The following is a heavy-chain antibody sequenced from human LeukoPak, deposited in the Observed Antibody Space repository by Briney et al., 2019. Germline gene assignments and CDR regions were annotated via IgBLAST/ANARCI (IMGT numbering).Heavy chain of an antibody. CDR3: ARGLSHYYYYMDV. CDR2: MNPNSGNT. J-gene: IGHJ6*03. Sequence: QATGQGLEWMGWMNPNSGNTGYAQKFQGRVTMTRNTSISTAYMELSSLRSEDTAVYYCARGLSHYYYYMDVWGKGTTVTVSS. V-gene: IGHV1-8*01.